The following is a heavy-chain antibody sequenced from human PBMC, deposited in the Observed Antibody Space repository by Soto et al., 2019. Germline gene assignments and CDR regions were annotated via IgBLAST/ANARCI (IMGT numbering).Heavy chain of an antibody. J-gene: IGHJ6*04. CDR2: IYPADSDT. CDR1: GYSFPSEW. D-gene: IGHD2-2*01. CDR3: AGLPHSTTSYYDYPPGIDV. Sequence: PGESLKISCKGSGYSFPSEWIGWVRQMPGKGLEWMGSIYPADSDTRYSPSFQGQVTISADKSIRTAYLEWSSLKASDSGVYYCAGLPHSTTSYYDYPPGIDVWGKGTTVTV. V-gene: IGHV5-51*01.